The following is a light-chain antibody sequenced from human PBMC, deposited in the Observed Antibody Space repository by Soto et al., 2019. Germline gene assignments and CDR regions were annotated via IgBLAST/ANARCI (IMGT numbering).Light chain of an antibody. V-gene: IGKV3-15*01. Sequence: EIVMTQSPATLSVSPCERATLSSRASQSVSSNLAWYQQKPGQAPRLLIYDASTRATGIPARFSGSGSGTEFTLTIRSLQSEDSAVYYCQQYNNWWTFGQGTKVDIK. J-gene: IGKJ1*01. CDR2: DAS. CDR3: QQYNNWWT. CDR1: QSVSSN.